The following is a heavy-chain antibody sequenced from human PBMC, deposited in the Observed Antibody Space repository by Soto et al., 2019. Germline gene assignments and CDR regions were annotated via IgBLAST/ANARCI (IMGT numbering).Heavy chain of an antibody. CDR1: GYTFTSYD. V-gene: IGHV1-8*01. CDR2: MNPNSGNT. CDR3: ARVRARPREILKSITIFGVKIQDDAFDI. Sequence: ASVKVSCKASGYTFTSYDINWVRQATGQGLEWMGWMNPNSGNTGYAQKFQGRVTMTRNTSISTAYMELSSLGSEDTAVYYCARVRARPREILKSITIFGVKIQDDAFDIWGQGTMVTVSS. D-gene: IGHD3-3*01. J-gene: IGHJ3*02.